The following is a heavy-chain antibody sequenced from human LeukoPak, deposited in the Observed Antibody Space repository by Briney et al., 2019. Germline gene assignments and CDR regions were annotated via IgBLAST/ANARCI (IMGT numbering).Heavy chain of an antibody. CDR1: GFTFSSYA. V-gene: IGHV3-30*04. CDR3: ARDRSYGDYVFDY. D-gene: IGHD4-17*01. J-gene: IGHJ4*02. Sequence: PGGSLRLSCAASGFTFSSYAMHWVRQAPGKGLEWVAVISYDGSNKYYADSVKGRFTISRDNSKNTLYLQMNSLRAEDTAVYYCARDRSYGDYVFDYWGQGTLVTVSS. CDR2: ISYDGSNK.